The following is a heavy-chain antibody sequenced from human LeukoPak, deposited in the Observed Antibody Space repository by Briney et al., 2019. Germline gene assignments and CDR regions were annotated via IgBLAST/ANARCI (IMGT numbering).Heavy chain of an antibody. CDR1: GFNFVNSW. CDR3: ARVPENGAVDI. D-gene: IGHD4-17*01. J-gene: IGHJ3*02. V-gene: IGHV3-7*01. Sequence: GGSLRLSWAAPGFNFVNSWMSWIRQTPGKGRGLGALMNADGSVQAHVDSVKGRFTVSRDNASSSLFLQMNSLRVEDMAVYYCARVPENGAVDIWGQGTVVTVSS. CDR2: MNADGSVQ.